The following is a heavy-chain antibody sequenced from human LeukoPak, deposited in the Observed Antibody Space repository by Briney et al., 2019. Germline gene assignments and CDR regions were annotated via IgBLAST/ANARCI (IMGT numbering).Heavy chain of an antibody. D-gene: IGHD6-19*01. CDR1: GCTFSDYY. CDR3: ARVPTYSSGWRPYYFDY. Sequence: PGGSLRLSCAASGCTFSDYYMSWIRQAPGKGLEWVSYISSSGSTIYYADSVKGRFTISRDNAKNSLYLQMNSLRAEDTAVYYCARVPTYSSGWRPYYFDYWGQGTLVTVSS. V-gene: IGHV3-11*04. J-gene: IGHJ4*02. CDR2: ISSSGSTI.